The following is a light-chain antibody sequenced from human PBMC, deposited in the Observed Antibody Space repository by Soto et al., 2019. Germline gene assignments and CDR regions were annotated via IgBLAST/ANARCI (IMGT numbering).Light chain of an antibody. CDR3: CSYAGNYILV. Sequence: QSALTQPRSVSGSPGQSVTISCTGTNSDVGGYNYVSWYQQHPGKAPKFMIYDVTKRPSGVPDRFSGSKSGNTASLTISGLQADDEADYYCCSYAGNYILVFGGGTKLTVL. V-gene: IGLV2-11*01. CDR1: NSDVGGYNY. J-gene: IGLJ2*01. CDR2: DVT.